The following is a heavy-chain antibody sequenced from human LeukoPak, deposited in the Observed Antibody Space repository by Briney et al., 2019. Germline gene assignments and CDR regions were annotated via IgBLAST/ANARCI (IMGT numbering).Heavy chain of an antibody. CDR1: GFTFSSYA. D-gene: IGHD1-7*01. Sequence: GGSLRLSCAASGFTFSSYAVSWVRQAPGKGLEWVSAISGSGGSTYYADSVKGRFTISRDNSKNTLYLQMNSLRAEDTAVYYCANSTPYDWNYLGYFDYWGQGTLVTVSS. V-gene: IGHV3-23*01. CDR2: ISGSGGST. CDR3: ANSTPYDWNYLGYFDY. J-gene: IGHJ4*02.